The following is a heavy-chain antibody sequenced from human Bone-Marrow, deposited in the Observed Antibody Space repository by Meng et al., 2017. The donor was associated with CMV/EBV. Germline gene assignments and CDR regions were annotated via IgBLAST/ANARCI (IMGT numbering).Heavy chain of an antibody. V-gene: IGHV1-2*02. CDR1: GYTFSDYF. CDR2: INPNNGGT. Sequence: ASVKVSCKASGYTFSDYFMHWVRQAPGQGLEWMGWINPNNGGTNYAQKFQGRLTMTRDTSISTAYMELSRLRSEDTAVYYCARASYSSGWLASDYWGQGTLVTVSS. CDR3: ARASYSSGWLASDY. D-gene: IGHD6-19*01. J-gene: IGHJ4*02.